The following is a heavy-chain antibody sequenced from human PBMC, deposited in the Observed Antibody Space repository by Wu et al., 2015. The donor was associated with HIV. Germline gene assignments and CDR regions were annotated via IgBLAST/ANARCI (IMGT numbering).Heavy chain of an antibody. CDR2: INPSGGST. Sequence: QVQLVQSGAEVKKPGSSVKVSCKASGGTFSSYAISWVRQAPGQGLEWMGIINPSGGSTSYAQKFHGRIIMSRDTSTSTVYMELSSLRSDDTAVYYCARGAVFPPLAYWGQGTLVTVSS. J-gene: IGHJ4*02. V-gene: IGHV1-46*01. CDR3: ARGAVFPPLAY. CDR1: GGTFSSYA. D-gene: IGHD2/OR15-2a*01.